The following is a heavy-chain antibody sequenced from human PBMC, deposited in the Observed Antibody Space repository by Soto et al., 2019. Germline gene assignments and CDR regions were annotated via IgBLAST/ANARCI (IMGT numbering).Heavy chain of an antibody. CDR1: GFTFSSYA. J-gene: IGHJ4*03. Sequence: GGSLRLSCAASGFTFSSYAMSWVRQAPGRGLEWVSAISGSGGSTYYADSVKGRFTISRDNSKNTLYLQMNSLRAEDTAVYYCAKSHEFGVVILYYFDYWGQGTTVTVSS. CDR3: AKSHEFGVVILYYFDY. V-gene: IGHV3-23*01. D-gene: IGHD3-3*01. CDR2: ISGSGGST.